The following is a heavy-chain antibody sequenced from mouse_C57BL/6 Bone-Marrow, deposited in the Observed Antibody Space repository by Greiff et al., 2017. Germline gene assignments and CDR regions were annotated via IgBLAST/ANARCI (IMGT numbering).Heavy chain of an antibody. CDR2: IDPSDSYT. D-gene: IGHD2-1*01. CDR1: GYTFTSYW. V-gene: IGHV1-69*01. Sequence: QVQLQQPGAELVIPGASVKLSCKSSGYTFTSYWMHWVKQRPGQGLEWIGEIDPSDSYTNYNQKFKGKSTLTVDKSSSTAYMQLSSLTSEDSAVYYCARSYGNFFVHWGQGITLTVFS. J-gene: IGHJ2*01. CDR3: ARSYGNFFVH.